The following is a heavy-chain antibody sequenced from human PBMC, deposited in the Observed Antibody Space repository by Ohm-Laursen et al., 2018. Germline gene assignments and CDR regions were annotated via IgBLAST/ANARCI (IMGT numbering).Heavy chain of an antibody. Sequence: SETLSLTCTVSGASISSYYWSWIRQPPGKGLEWIGYIYYSGSTNYNPSLKSRVTISVDTSKNQFSLKLTSVTAADTAVYYCARHKTYYYHGMDVWGQGTTVTVSS. CDR1: GASISSYY. CDR3: ARHKTYYYHGMDV. V-gene: IGHV4-59*08. J-gene: IGHJ6*02. CDR2: IYYSGST.